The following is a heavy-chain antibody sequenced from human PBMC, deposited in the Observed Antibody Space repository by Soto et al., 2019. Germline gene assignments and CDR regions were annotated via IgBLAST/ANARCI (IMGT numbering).Heavy chain of an antibody. CDR1: GFTLTSAD. D-gene: IGHD3-3*01. J-gene: IGHJ4*02. Sequence: QMQLVQSGPEVKKPGTSVKVSCKASGFTLTSADVQWVRQTRGQRLEWIGWIVGGSGSTNYAQQFQGRLAITRDMSTSTVYMELSSLRSEDTAVYYCAADWSNRPFDFWGQGTLDTVSS. V-gene: IGHV1-58*01. CDR2: IVGGSGST. CDR3: AADWSNRPFDF.